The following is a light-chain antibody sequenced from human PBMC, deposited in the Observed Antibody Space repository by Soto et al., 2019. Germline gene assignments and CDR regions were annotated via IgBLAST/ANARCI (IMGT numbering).Light chain of an antibody. CDR1: QTIGNY. Sequence: DIQMTQSPSSLSAFVGDRVTITCRASQTIGNYLNWFQQEPGKAPKLLIHAASNLQSGVPSRFSGSGSGTDFTLTISILQPEDSATYDCQQSHTFPRTFGQGTKVEV. CDR2: AAS. CDR3: QQSHTFPRT. J-gene: IGKJ1*01. V-gene: IGKV1-39*01.